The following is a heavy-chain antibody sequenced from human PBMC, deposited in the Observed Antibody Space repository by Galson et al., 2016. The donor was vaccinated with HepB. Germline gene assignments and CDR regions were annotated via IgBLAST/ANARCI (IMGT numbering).Heavy chain of an antibody. CDR3: VRDRGFCSGGGCYSVNDY. J-gene: IGHJ4*02. V-gene: IGHV3-7*04. CDR1: GFTFGEYA. CDR2: IKPDGTEK. D-gene: IGHD2-15*01. Sequence: SLRLSCAASGFTFGEYAMNWVRQAPGTGLEWVAAIKPDGTEKYYADSVKGRFTVSRDNVATSLYLQMNSLRAEETAVYYCVRDRGFCSGGGCYSVNDYWGQGTLVTVSA.